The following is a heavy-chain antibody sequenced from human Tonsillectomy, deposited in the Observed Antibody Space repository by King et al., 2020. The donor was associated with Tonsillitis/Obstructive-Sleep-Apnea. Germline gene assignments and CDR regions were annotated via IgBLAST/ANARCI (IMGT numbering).Heavy chain of an antibody. Sequence: VQLQQWGAGLLKPSETLSLPCAVYGGSFSDYYWSWIRQPPGVGLEWIGEINHSGSSNYNPSLKSRVTISVDTSKNQFSLKLSSVTAADTAVYYCARGVRERYSYYYLDVWGKGTTVTVSS. D-gene: IGHD1-14*01. CDR2: INHSGSS. CDR3: ARGVRERYSYYYLDV. V-gene: IGHV4-34*01. CDR1: GGSFSDYY. J-gene: IGHJ6*03.